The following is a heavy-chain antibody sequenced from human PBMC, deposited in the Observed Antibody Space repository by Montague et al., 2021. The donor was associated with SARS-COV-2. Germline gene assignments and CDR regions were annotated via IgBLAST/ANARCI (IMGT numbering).Heavy chain of an antibody. CDR1: GGSIRGYY. J-gene: IGHJ4*02. D-gene: IGHD1-1*01. V-gene: IGHV4-59*01. CDR3: ARAQNICFIANCVNYFDL. Sequence: SETLSLTCEVSGGSIRGYYWSWIRQSPGKGLEWIGYVHYTGSTKYNPSLKTRVTLSLGTPKNHFSLRLNSVTAADTAVYYCARAQNICFIANCVNYFDLWGLGALVSVSS. CDR2: VHYTGST.